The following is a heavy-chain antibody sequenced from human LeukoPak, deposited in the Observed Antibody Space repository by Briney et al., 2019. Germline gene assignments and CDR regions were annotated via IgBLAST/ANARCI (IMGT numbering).Heavy chain of an antibody. D-gene: IGHD3-3*01. CDR2: IGSSSSSI. V-gene: IGHV3-48*02. CDR3: ARALGLEIDY. Sequence: PGGSLRLSCAASGFTFSSYSMNWVRQPPRKGLEWVSYIGSSSSSIYYADSVKGRFTISRDNAKNSLYLQMNSLRDEDTAVYYCARALGLEIDYWGQGTLVTVSS. CDR1: GFTFSSYS. J-gene: IGHJ4*02.